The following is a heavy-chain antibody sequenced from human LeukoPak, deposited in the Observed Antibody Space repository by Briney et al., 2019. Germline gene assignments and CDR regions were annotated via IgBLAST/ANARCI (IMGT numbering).Heavy chain of an antibody. Sequence: GESLKISCKGSGYRFTTYWIGWVRQMPGKGLEWMGIIYPGDSDTRYSPSFQGQVTISADRSISTAYLQWSSLKASDTAMYYCANGLKPYYFDYWGQGTLVTVSS. J-gene: IGHJ4*02. V-gene: IGHV5-51*01. CDR3: ANGLKPYYFDY. CDR2: IYPGDSDT. CDR1: GYRFTTYW. D-gene: IGHD3-16*01.